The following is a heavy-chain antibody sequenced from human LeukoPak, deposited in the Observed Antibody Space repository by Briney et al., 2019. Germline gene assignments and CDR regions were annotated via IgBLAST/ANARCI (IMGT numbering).Heavy chain of an antibody. CDR2: ISDSGGRT. CDR1: GITLSNYG. Sequence: GGSLRLSCAVSGITLSNYGMSWVRQAPGKGLEWVAGISDSGGRTNYADSVKGRFTISRDNPKNTLYLQTNSLRVEDTAVYFCAKRGVVIRVILVGFHKEAYYLDSWVQGALVTVSS. D-gene: IGHD3-22*01. J-gene: IGHJ4*02. V-gene: IGHV3-23*01. CDR3: AKRGVVIRVILVGFHKEAYYLDS.